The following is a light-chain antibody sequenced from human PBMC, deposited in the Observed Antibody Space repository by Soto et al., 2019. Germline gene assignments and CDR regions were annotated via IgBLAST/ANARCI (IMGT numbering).Light chain of an antibody. J-gene: IGLJ1*01. CDR2: GVS. V-gene: IGLV2-14*01. Sequence: QSVLTQPASVSGSPGQSITISCTGTSSDVGGYNYVSWYQQHPGKATKLMISGVSNRPSGVSNRFSGSKSGNTASLTFSGLQTEDEADYYCISYTTSVTYVFGTGTKVTVL. CDR1: SSDVGGYNY. CDR3: ISYTTSVTYV.